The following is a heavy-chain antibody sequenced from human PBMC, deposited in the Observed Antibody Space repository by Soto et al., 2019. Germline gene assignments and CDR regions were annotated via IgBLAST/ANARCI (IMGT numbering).Heavy chain of an antibody. CDR2: IYTSGST. CDR3: ARVNVGATGYYGMDV. V-gene: IGHV4-4*07. Sequence: SETLSLTCTVSGASISSYFWSWIRQPAGKGLEWIGRIYTSGSTDYNPSLESRVTMSVDTSKKQVSLKLSSVTAADTAVYYCARVNVGATGYYGMDVWGQGTTVTVSS. J-gene: IGHJ6*02. D-gene: IGHD1-26*01. CDR1: GASISSYF.